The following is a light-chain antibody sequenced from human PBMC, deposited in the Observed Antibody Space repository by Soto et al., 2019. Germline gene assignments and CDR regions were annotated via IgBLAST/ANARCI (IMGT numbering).Light chain of an antibody. Sequence: EIVMTQSPPTLSVSPGERAALSCRASQSIRSNLAWYQQKPGQAPRLLIYGASTRATGIPARFIGSGSGTEFTLTINRLQSEDFAVYYCQQYNNWPAITFGQGTRLEIK. CDR1: QSIRSN. CDR3: QQYNNWPAIT. CDR2: GAS. J-gene: IGKJ5*01. V-gene: IGKV3D-15*01.